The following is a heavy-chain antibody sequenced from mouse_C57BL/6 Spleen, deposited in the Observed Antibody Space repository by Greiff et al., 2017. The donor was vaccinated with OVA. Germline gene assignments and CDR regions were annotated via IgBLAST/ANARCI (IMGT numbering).Heavy chain of an antibody. D-gene: IGHD2-3*01. V-gene: IGHV3-6*01. CDR1: GYSITSGYY. CDR2: ISYDGSN. CDR3: ARGAIYDAMDY. J-gene: IGHJ4*01. Sequence: ESGPGLVKPSQSLSLTCSVTGYSITSGYYWNWIRQFPGNKLEWMGYISYDGSNNYNPSLKNRISITRDTSKNQFFLKLNSVTTEDTATYYCARGAIYDAMDYWGQGTSVTVSS.